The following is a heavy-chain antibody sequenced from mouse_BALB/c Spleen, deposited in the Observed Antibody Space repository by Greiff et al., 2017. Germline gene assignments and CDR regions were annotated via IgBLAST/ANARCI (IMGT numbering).Heavy chain of an antibody. Sequence: VQLQESGAELARPGASVKLSCKASGYTFTSYWMQWVKQRPGQGLEWIGAIYPGDGDTRYTQKFKGKATLTADKSSSTAYMQLSSLASEDSAVYYCARGNYGYWGQGTTLTVSS. CDR3: ARGNYGY. J-gene: IGHJ2*01. V-gene: IGHV1-87*01. CDR1: GYTFTSYW. D-gene: IGHD2-1*01. CDR2: IYPGDGDT.